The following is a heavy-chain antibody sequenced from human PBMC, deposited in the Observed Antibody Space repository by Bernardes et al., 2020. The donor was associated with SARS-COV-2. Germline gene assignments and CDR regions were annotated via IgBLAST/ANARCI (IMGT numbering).Heavy chain of an antibody. Sequence: GSLRLSCAASGFTFSSYAMSWVRQAPGKGLEWVSAISGSGGSTYYADSVKGRFTISGDNSKNTLYLQMNSLRAEDTAVYYCAKWGYGSGSYYYESPESNDAFDIWGQGTMVTVSS. J-gene: IGHJ3*02. D-gene: IGHD3-10*01. CDR2: ISGSGGST. CDR3: AKWGYGSGSYYYESPESNDAFDI. CDR1: GFTFSSYA. V-gene: IGHV3-23*01.